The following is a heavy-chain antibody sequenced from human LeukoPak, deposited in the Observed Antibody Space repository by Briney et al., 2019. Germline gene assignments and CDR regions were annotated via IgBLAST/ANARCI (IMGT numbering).Heavy chain of an antibody. D-gene: IGHD6-19*01. Sequence: PGGSLRLSCAASGFTFSSYGMHWVRQAPGKGLEWVAVIWYDGSNKYYADSVKGRFTISRDNSKNTLYLQMNSLRAEDTAVYYCARGIAVAGDFDYWGQGTLVTVSS. V-gene: IGHV3-33*01. CDR3: ARGIAVAGDFDY. CDR2: IWYDGSNK. J-gene: IGHJ4*02. CDR1: GFTFSSYG.